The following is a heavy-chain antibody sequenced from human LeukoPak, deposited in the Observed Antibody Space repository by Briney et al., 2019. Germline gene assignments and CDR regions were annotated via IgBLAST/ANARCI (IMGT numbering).Heavy chain of an antibody. CDR3: ARGGRSGSYGGIAFDI. V-gene: IGHV4-34*01. J-gene: IGHJ3*02. Sequence: SETLSLTCAVYGGSFSGYYWSWIRQPPGKGLEWIGEINHSGSTNYNPSLKSRVTISVDTSKNQFSLKLSSVTAADTAVYYCARGGRSGSYGGIAFDIWGQGTMVTVSS. CDR1: GGSFSGYY. D-gene: IGHD1-26*01. CDR2: INHSGST.